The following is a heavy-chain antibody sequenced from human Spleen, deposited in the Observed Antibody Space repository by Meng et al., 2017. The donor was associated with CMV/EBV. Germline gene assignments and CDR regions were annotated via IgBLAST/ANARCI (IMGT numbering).Heavy chain of an antibody. V-gene: IGHV4-39*07. J-gene: IGHJ4*02. D-gene: IGHD3-10*01. CDR1: GGSISSSSYY. CDR2: IYYSGST. Sequence: QLQLQESGPGLVKPSETLSLTCTVSGGSISSSSYYWGWIRQPPGKGLEWIGSIYYSGSTYYNPSLKSRVTISVDTSKNQFSLKLSSVTAADTAVYYCARVDLTMVRGVYFDYWGQGTLVTVSS. CDR3: ARVDLTMVRGVYFDY.